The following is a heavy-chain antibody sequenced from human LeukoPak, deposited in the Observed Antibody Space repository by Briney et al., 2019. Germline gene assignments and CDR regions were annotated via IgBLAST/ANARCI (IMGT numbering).Heavy chain of an antibody. J-gene: IGHJ3*02. CDR3: ARASWFDAFDI. CDR1: GFTFSSYS. D-gene: IGHD3-22*01. CDR2: ISGSSSTI. V-gene: IGHV3-48*04. Sequence: PGGSLRLSCAASGFTFSSYSMNWVRQAPGKGLEWVSYISGSSSTIYYADSVKGRFTISRDNAKNSLYLQMNSLRAEDTAVYYCARASWFDAFDIWGQGTMVTVSS.